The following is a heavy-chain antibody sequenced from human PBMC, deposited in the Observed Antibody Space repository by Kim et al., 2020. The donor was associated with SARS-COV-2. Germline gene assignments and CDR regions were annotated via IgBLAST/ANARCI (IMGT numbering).Heavy chain of an antibody. CDR1: GGSINTGDFY. V-gene: IGHV4-30-4*01. J-gene: IGHJ3*01. CDR2: IHYRGNA. CDR3: ARRSTHYYDNSGRGTF. D-gene: IGHD3-22*01. Sequence: SETLSLTCTVSGGSINTGDFYWSWIRQAPGRGLEWIGFIHYRGNAYYNPSLKSRATISVDTSKNEFFLRVTSVTAADTALYFCARRSTHYYDNSGRGTF.